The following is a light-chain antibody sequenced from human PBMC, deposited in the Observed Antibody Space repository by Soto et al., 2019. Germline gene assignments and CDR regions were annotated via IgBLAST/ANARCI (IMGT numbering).Light chain of an antibody. V-gene: IGKV3-20*01. J-gene: IGKJ4*01. CDR2: DAS. Sequence: EIVLTQSPGTLSLSPGERATLSYRASQSVSYYLAWYQQKPGQAPRLLIYDASSRATGIPDRFSGSGSGTDFTLTISRLEPEDFAVYYCQQYSGSVTFGGGTKVDIK. CDR3: QQYSGSVT. CDR1: QSVSYY.